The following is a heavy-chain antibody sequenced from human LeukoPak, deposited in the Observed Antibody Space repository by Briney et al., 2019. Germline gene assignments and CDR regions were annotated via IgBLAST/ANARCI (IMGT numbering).Heavy chain of an antibody. Sequence: SGSTNYDPSLKSRVTISVDTSKNQFSLKLSSVTAADTAVYYCAREVQQCLEYWGQGTLVSVSS. CDR2: SGST. J-gene: IGHJ4*02. CDR3: AREVQQCLEY. D-gene: IGHD6-19*01. V-gene: IGHV4-59*01.